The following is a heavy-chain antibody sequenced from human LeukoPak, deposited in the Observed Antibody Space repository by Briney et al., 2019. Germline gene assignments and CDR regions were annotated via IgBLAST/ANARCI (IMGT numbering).Heavy chain of an antibody. CDR2: INPNSGGT. D-gene: IGHD4-17*01. CDR3: ARGSTVTTSYFDY. Sequence: ASVKVSCKASGYTFTGYYMHWVRHAPGQGVEWMGWINPNSGGTNYAQKFQGRVTMTRDTSISTAYMELSRLRSDDTAVYYCARGSTVTTSYFDYWGQGTLVTVSS. V-gene: IGHV1-2*02. CDR1: GYTFTGYY. J-gene: IGHJ4*02.